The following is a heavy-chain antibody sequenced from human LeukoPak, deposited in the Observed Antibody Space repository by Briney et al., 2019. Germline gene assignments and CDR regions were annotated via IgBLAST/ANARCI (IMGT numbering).Heavy chain of an antibody. J-gene: IGHJ2*01. CDR2: IIPIFGTA. CDR1: GGTFSSYA. V-gene: IGHV1-69*05. Sequence: GASVKVSCKASGGTFSSYAISWVRQAPGQGLEWMGGIIPIFGTANYAQKFQGRVTITTDESTSTAYMELSSLRSEDTAVYYCATPRSPDWYFDLWGPGTLVTVSS. CDR3: ATPRSPDWYFDL.